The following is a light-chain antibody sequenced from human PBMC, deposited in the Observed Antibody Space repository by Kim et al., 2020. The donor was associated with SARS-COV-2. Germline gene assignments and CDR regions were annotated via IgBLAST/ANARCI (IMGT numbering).Light chain of an antibody. Sequence: SYELTQPPSISVSPGQTARIACSGDALPKKYAYWYQQKSGQAPVLVIYEDSKRPSGIPERFSGSNSRTVATLTIRGAQVEDEADYYCYSSDSSGYHRVFGGGTQLTVL. V-gene: IGLV3-10*01. CDR3: YSSDSSGYHRV. CDR1: ALPKKY. CDR2: EDS. J-gene: IGLJ3*02.